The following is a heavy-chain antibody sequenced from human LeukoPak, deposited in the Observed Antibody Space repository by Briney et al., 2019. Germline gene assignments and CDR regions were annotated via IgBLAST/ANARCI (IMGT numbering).Heavy chain of an antibody. Sequence: GGSLRLSCSASGFTFSSYAMYWVRQAPGKGLEYASSNSSNGGGTHYADSVRGRFTISRDNSRNTLYLQMSSLRPEDTAVYYCVKVQDGSTFDYWGQGTLVTVSS. V-gene: IGHV3-64D*09. J-gene: IGHJ4*02. CDR2: NSSNGGGT. CDR3: VKVQDGSTFDY. D-gene: IGHD5-24*01. CDR1: GFTFSSYA.